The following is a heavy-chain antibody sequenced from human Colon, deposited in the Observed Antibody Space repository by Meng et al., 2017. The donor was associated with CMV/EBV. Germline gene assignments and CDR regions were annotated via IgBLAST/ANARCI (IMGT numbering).Heavy chain of an antibody. CDR3: ARDDDYYSSSGDQRLLEY. Sequence: GGSLRLSCAASGFTLSHHDMHWVRQAPGKGLEWISYISDSGLSIKYTDSVKGRFTISRDNAKNSLYLQMNSLGAEDTAVYYCARDDDYYSSSGDQRLLEYWGQGTLVTVSS. J-gene: IGHJ4*02. CDR2: ISDSGLSI. D-gene: IGHD3-22*01. CDR1: GFTLSHHD. V-gene: IGHV3-48*03.